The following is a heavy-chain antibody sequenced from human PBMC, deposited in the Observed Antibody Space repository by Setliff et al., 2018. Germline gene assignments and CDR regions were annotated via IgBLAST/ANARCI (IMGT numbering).Heavy chain of an antibody. CDR2: IHHSGET. Sequence: SETLSLTCTVSGDSIRRGDYWSWIRQHPGKGLEWIGYIHHSGETFYNPSLRSRVIISVDTSKNQFSLKVTSLIAADTAVYYCARARDGIDFGYFDFWGQGTLVTVSS. V-gene: IGHV4-31*03. J-gene: IGHJ4*02. D-gene: IGHD3-10*01. CDR1: GDSIRRGDY. CDR3: ARARDGIDFGYFDF.